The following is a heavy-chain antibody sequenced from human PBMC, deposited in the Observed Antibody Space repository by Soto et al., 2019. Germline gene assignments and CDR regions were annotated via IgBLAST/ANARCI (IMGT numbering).Heavy chain of an antibody. CDR2: ISGHNGHT. V-gene: IGHV1-18*01. J-gene: IGHJ4*02. CDR3: ARYQPYSTGYYYFGH. Sequence: QVQLVQSGAEVKKPGASVKVSCKTSGYNFTTYGVSWVRQAPGQGLEWMGWISGHNGHTTYAQTFQGRVTMTTGTATSTAYRELRSLRSDDTAVYYCARYQPYSTGYYYFGHWGQGTLAIVTS. D-gene: IGHD6-19*01. CDR1: GYNFTTYG.